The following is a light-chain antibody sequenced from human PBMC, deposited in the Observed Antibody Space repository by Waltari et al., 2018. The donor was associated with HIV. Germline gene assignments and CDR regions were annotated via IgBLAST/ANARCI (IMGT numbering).Light chain of an antibody. CDR1: SSNIERNY. CDR3: AVWDESLDGWL. J-gene: IGLJ3*02. CDR2: KDN. V-gene: IGLV1-47*01. Sequence: QSELTQSPSASGTPGQRITISCSGRSSNIERNYVYWYRQSPGATPKVLIYKDNERPSGVPDRISGSKSGTSASLLISGLRSDDEADYYCAVWDESLDGWLFGGGTKLTVL.